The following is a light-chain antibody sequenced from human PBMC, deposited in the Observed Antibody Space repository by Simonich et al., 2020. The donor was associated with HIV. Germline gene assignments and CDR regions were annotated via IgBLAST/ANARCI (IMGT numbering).Light chain of an antibody. CDR3: QQFYSTPQT. CDR2: EAS. CDR1: QSISNC. Sequence: DIQLTQSPSTLSASVGDRVTITCRASQSISNCLAWYQQKPGKAPKLLIYEASSLPSGVPSRFSGSGSGTEFTLTISSLQPDDFATYYCQQFYSTPQTFGQGTKVEIK. J-gene: IGKJ1*01. V-gene: IGKV1-5*03.